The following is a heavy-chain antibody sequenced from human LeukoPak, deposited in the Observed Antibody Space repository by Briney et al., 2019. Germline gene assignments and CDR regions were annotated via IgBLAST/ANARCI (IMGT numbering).Heavy chain of an antibody. V-gene: IGHV3-7*03. Sequence: GGSLRLSCVASGFAFSSYWMSWVRQAPGKGLEWVANIKQDGGEKYYVDSVKGRFTISRDNAKNSLYLQMNSLRAEDTALYYCAKGSGYCSGGSCYSGGGIDYWGQGTLVTVSS. D-gene: IGHD2-15*01. J-gene: IGHJ4*02. CDR3: AKGSGYCSGGSCYSGGGIDY. CDR1: GFAFSSYW. CDR2: IKQDGGEK.